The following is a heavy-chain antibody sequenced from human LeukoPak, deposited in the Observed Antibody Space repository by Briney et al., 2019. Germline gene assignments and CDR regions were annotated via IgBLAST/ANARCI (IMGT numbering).Heavy chain of an antibody. CDR3: ARSRAFNSGAFDH. V-gene: IGHV4-61*01. CDR2: IYNGVNT. J-gene: IGHJ5*02. CDR1: GASVSSASY. Sequence: SETLSLTCTVSGASVSSASYWTWIRQPPGKGVEWIAHIYNGVNTNYNPSLKSRVTISVDTSKNQFSLRLNSVTAADTAVYYCARSRAFNSGAFDHWGQGSLVTVSS. D-gene: IGHD1-26*01.